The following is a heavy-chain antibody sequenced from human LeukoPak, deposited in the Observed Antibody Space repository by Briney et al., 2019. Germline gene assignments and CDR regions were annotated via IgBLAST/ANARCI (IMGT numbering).Heavy chain of an antibody. D-gene: IGHD6-19*01. CDR1: DYTFTSYG. J-gene: IGHJ4*02. Sequence: ASVKVSCKASDYTFTSYGISWVRQAPGQGLEWMGWINTNTGNPTYAQGFTGRFVFSLDTSVSTAYLQISSLKAEDTAVYYCARAIAVAGTPIDYWGQGTLVTVSS. CDR2: INTNTGNP. V-gene: IGHV7-4-1*02. CDR3: ARAIAVAGTPIDY.